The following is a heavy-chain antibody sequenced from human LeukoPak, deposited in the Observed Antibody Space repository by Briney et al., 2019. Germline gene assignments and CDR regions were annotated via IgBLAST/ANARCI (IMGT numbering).Heavy chain of an antibody. J-gene: IGHJ5*02. CDR2: IKTSGTS. CDR3: AREGGGPRRLDH. D-gene: IGHD6-25*01. CDR1: GGSISSYY. Sequence: SETLSLTCNVSGGSISSYYWSWIRQPAGKGLEWIGRIKTSGTSNYNPSPRSRVTMSVYTSKNQFSLNLNSVTAADTAVYYCAREGGGPRRLDHWVQGTLVTVSS. V-gene: IGHV4-4*07.